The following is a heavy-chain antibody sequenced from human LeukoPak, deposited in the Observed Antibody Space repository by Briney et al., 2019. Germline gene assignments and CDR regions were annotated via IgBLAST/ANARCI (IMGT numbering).Heavy chain of an antibody. CDR1: GFTFRNYG. J-gene: IGHJ4*02. D-gene: IGHD4-17*01. CDR2: ISGGGDIT. CDR3: ARHDYDDYDDQTFDY. V-gene: IGHV3-23*01. Sequence: PGGSLRLSCAASGFTFRNYGINWVRQAPGKGLEWVSVISGGGDITYYSDSVKGRFTISRDNAKNSLYLQMNSLRAEDTAMYYCARHDYDDYDDQTFDYWGQGTLVTVSS.